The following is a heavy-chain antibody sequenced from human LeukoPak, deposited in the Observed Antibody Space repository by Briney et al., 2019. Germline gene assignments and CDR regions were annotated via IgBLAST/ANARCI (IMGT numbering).Heavy chain of an antibody. CDR2: ITSTGAYI. J-gene: IGHJ5*02. V-gene: IGHV3-21*04. CDR1: GFTFGLYT. CDR3: ATDGAGFDT. Sequence: PGGSLRLSCDASGFTFGLYTITWVRQAPGKGLEWVSSITSTGAYINYADSVKGRFTISRDNAKKSLYLEMNNLRAEDTAVYYCATDGAGFDTWGQGVLVTVSS.